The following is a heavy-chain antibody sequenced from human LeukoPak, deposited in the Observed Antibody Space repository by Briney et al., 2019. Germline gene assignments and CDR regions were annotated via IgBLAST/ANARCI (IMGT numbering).Heavy chain of an antibody. J-gene: IGHJ6*02. V-gene: IGHV3-30*04. CDR2: ISHDGRHT. CDR3: ARSPYDSSGNRYYYYALDV. D-gene: IGHD3-22*01. CDR1: GFTFGSYA. Sequence: PGGSLRLSCAASGFTFGSYALHWVRQAPGKGLEGVGVISHDGRHTYFADSVRGRFTISRDRSKNTVDLQMSSLRPEDSAVYYCARSPYDSSGNRYYYYALDVWGQGTTVSVSS.